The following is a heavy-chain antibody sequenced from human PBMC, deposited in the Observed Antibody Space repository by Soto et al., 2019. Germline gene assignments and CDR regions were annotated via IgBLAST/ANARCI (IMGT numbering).Heavy chain of an antibody. J-gene: IGHJ5*02. V-gene: IGHV4-59*01. CDR1: GGSISSYY. Sequence: SETLSLTCTVSGGSISSYYWSWIRQPPGKGLGWIGYIYYSGRTNYNPSLESRVTISVDTSKNQFSLKLSSVTAADTAVYYCARAEVRYFDWLSTSWFDPWGQGTLVTVSS. D-gene: IGHD3-9*01. CDR3: ARAEVRYFDWLSTSWFDP. CDR2: IYYSGRT.